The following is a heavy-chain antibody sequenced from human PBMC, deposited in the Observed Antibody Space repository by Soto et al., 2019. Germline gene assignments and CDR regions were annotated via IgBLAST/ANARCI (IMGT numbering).Heavy chain of an antibody. Sequence: QEQLVQSGAEVKKPGSSVTVSCKDSGGLFSSFAISWVRQAPGQGLEWMGGIIPVFGTTNYAQKFQGRVTITADESTNTAYMELSSLTSDDTAMYYCARGGGPYVWFNEFWGQGTQVTVSS. CDR2: IIPVFGTT. CDR1: GGLFSSFA. D-gene: IGHD3-16*01. CDR3: ARGGGPYVWFNEF. J-gene: IGHJ4*02. V-gene: IGHV1-69*01.